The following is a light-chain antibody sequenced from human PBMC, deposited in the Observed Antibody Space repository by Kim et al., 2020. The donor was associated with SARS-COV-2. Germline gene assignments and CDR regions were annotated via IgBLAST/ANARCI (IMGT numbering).Light chain of an antibody. CDR2: AAS. J-gene: IGKJ3*01. CDR3: EQTYISPFT. CDR1: QNINSH. Sequence: ASVGDRVTITCRTSQNINSHLNWYHQKPGRAPKLLIYAASTLQGGVPSRFSGSGSETDFTLTISSLQPEDFATYFCEQTYISPFTFGPGTKVDIK. V-gene: IGKV1-39*01.